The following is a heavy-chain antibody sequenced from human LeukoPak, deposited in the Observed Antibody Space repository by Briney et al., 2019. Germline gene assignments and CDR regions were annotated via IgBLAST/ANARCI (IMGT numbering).Heavy chain of an antibody. CDR1: GFTVSSNY. CDR2: IDSGDST. Sequence: GGSLRLSCAASGFTVSSNYMSWVRQAPGKGLEWVSLIDSGDSTYYADSGKGRFTISRDNSKNTLYLQMNSLRAEDTAVYYCARNVYGSGSYYPDYWGQGTLVTVSS. D-gene: IGHD3-10*01. V-gene: IGHV3-66*01. CDR3: ARNVYGSGSYYPDY. J-gene: IGHJ4*02.